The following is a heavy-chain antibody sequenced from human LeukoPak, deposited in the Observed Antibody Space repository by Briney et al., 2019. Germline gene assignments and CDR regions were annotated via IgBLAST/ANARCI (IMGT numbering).Heavy chain of an antibody. CDR3: ARDRGERDSTWSLPAHGFDI. Sequence: VKVSCKASGGTCSSYAINWVRQAPGQGLEWMGRIFPIFRTANYAQKFQGRVTVTTDESTSTAYMELSSLRPEDTAMYYCARDRGERDSTWSLPAHGFDIWGQGTMVTVSS. CDR2: IFPIFRTA. D-gene: IGHD6-13*01. V-gene: IGHV1-69*05. J-gene: IGHJ3*02. CDR1: GGTCSSYA.